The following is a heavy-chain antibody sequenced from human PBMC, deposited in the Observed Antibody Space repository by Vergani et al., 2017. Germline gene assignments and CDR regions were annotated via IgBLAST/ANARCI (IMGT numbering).Heavy chain of an antibody. Sequence: EVQLVESGGVVVQPGGSLRLSCAASGFTVSSNYMSWVRQAPGKGLEWVSVIYSGGSTYYADSVKGRFTISRHNSKNTLYLQMNSLRAEDTAVYYCASDRVDIVATTTYYYYYYGMDVWGQGTTVTVSS. CDR1: GFTVSSNY. CDR2: IYSGGST. V-gene: IGHV3-53*04. CDR3: ASDRVDIVATTTYYYYYYGMDV. J-gene: IGHJ6*02. D-gene: IGHD5-12*01.